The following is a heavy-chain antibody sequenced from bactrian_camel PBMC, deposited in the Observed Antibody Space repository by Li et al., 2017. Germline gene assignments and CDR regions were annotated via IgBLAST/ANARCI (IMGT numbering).Heavy chain of an antibody. CDR3: ATESTWSSYRWGFD. Sequence: VQLVESGGGSVQAGGSLRLSCSVSGYTVSSLCMAWLRQYPGKHREVILSIDRAGRTSYSEFVKGRFTISVDDAGLYLQMNRLLTEDTAMYYCATESTWSSYRWGFDGGPGTQVTVS. D-gene: IGHD5*01. V-gene: IGHV3S22*01. CDR1: GYTVSSLC. CDR2: IDRAGRT. J-gene: IGHJ4*01.